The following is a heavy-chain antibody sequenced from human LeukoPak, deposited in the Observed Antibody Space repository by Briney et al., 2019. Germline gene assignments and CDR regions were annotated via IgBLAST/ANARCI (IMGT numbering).Heavy chain of an antibody. V-gene: IGHV4-59*08. CDR3: ASSYYYGSGSAFTFDY. CDR2: IYYSGST. J-gene: IGHJ4*02. D-gene: IGHD3-10*01. Sequence: PSETLSLTCTVSGGTISNYYWSWIRQAPGKGLEWVGYIYYSGSTNYNPSLKSRVTISVDSSKNQFSLKLSSVTAADTAVYYCASSYYYGSGSAFTFDYWGQGTLVTVSS. CDR1: GGTISNYY.